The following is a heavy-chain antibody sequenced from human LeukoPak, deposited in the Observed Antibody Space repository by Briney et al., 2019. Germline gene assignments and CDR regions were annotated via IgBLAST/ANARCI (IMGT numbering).Heavy chain of an antibody. CDR3: ARERTAQYYFDY. V-gene: IGHV1-46*01. CDR1: GYTFTSYD. D-gene: IGHD2-2*01. CDR2: INPSGGST. Sequence: ASVKVSCKASGYTFTSYDINWVRQATGQGLEWMGIINPSGGSTSYTQKFQGRVTMTRDMSTSTVYMELSSLRSEDTAVYYCARERTAQYYFDYWGQGTLVTVSS. J-gene: IGHJ4*02.